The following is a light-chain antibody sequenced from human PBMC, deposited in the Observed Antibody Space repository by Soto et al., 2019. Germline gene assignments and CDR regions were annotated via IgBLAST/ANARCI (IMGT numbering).Light chain of an antibody. CDR3: QTWGTGLVV. CDR2: VTSDGSH. Sequence: QLVLTQLPSASASLGASVKLTCTLSSGHSRYAIAWHQQQPEKGPRYLMKVTSDGSHIKGDGIPDRFSGSSSGAERYLTISSLQSEDEADYYWQTWGTGLVVFGGGTKVTVL. CDR1: SGHSRYA. J-gene: IGLJ2*01. V-gene: IGLV4-69*01.